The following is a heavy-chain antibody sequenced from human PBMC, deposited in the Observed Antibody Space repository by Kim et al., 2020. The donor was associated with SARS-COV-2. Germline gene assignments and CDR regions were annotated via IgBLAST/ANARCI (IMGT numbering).Heavy chain of an antibody. Sequence: SETLSLTCTVSGGSISSSSYYWGWIRQPPGKGLEWIGSIYYSGSTYYNPSLKSRVTISVDTSKNQFSLKLSSVTAADTAVYYCASGDNYSPLDYWGQGTLVTVSS. CDR3: ASGDNYSPLDY. D-gene: IGHD5-18*01. CDR2: IYYSGST. J-gene: IGHJ4*02. V-gene: IGHV4-39*01. CDR1: GGSISSSSYY.